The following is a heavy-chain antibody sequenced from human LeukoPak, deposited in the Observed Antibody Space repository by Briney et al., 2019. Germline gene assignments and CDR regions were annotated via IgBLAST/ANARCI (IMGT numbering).Heavy chain of an antibody. CDR1: GYTFTDYH. Sequence: ASMKVSCKTSGYTFTDYHLHWVRQAPGLGLEWMGRIKPSTGGSHYAQKFQGRVTMTRDTSISTAYMELSRLRSDDTAVYYCTREWRGPTAALDYWGQGTLVTVSS. J-gene: IGHJ4*02. V-gene: IGHV1-2*06. CDR3: TREWRGPTAALDY. D-gene: IGHD6-13*01. CDR2: IKPSTGGS.